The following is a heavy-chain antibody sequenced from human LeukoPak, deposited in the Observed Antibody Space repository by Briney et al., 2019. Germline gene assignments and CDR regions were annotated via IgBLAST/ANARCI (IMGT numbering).Heavy chain of an antibody. CDR2: ISYDGSNK. CDR3: TRERDGNSGDFDY. D-gene: IGHD4-23*01. CDR1: GFSFISYA. V-gene: IGHV3-30*04. J-gene: IGHJ4*02. Sequence: GRSLRLSSAAPGFSFISYAMHWVRQAPGKGLEWVAVISYDGSNKYYADSVKGRFTISRDNSKNTLYLQMNSLRAEDTAAYYCTRERDGNSGDFDYWGQGTLVTVSS.